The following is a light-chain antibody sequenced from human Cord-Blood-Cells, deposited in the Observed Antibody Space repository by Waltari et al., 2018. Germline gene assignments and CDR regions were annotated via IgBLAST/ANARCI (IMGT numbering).Light chain of an antibody. CDR1: NIGRKS. J-gene: IGLJ1*01. CDR3: QVWDSSSDHSV. CDR2: YDS. V-gene: IGLV3-21*04. Sequence: SYVLTQPPSVSVAPGKTARITCGGNNIGRKSVHGYQQKPGQAPVLVIYYDSDRPSGIPERFPGSNSGNTATLTSSRVEAGDEADYYCQVWDSSSDHSVFGTGTKVTVL.